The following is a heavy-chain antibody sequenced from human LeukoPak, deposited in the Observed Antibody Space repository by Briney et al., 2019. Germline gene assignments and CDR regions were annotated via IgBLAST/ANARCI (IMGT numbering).Heavy chain of an antibody. CDR2: FDPEDGET. Sequence: ASVKVSCKVSGYTLTELSMHWVRQAPGKGLEWMGGFDPEDGETVYAQKFQGRVTMTEDTSTDTAYMELSSLRSEDTAVYYCAIPGGSSRDFDYWGQGTLVTVSS. D-gene: IGHD6-13*01. CDR1: GYTLTELS. CDR3: AIPGGSSRDFDY. V-gene: IGHV1-24*01. J-gene: IGHJ4*02.